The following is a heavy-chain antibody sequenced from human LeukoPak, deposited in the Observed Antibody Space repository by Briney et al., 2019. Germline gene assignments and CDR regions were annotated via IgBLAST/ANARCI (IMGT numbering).Heavy chain of an antibody. CDR1: GGSISSYY. CDR2: IYYSGST. J-gene: IGHJ4*02. D-gene: IGHD2-15*01. Sequence: NPSETLSLTCTVSGGSISSYYWSWIRQPPGKGLEWIGYIYYSGSTNYNPSLKSRVTISVDTSKNQFSLKLSSVTAADTAVYYCARGDYCSGGSCSPTFDYWGQGTLVTVSS. V-gene: IGHV4-59*01. CDR3: ARGDYCSGGSCSPTFDY.